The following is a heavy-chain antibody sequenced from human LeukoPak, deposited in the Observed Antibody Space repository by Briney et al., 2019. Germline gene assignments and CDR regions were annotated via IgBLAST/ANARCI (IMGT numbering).Heavy chain of an antibody. D-gene: IGHD2-2*01. Sequence: PGGSLRLSCVVSGFTFSSYPMSWVRQAPGKGLEWVSVISESGDVTHYADSVKGRFTISRDNAKNSLYLQMNSLRAEDTAVYYCAREYAQYQVLDCLYVWGQGTTVTVSS. CDR3: AREYAQYQVLDCLYV. CDR1: GFTFSSYP. CDR2: ISESGDVT. J-gene: IGHJ6*02. V-gene: IGHV3-23*01.